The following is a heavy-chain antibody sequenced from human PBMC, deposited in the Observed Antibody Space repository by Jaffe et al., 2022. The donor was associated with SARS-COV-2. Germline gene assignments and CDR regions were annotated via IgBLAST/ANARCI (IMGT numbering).Heavy chain of an antibody. Sequence: EVQLVESGGGLVQPGGSLRLSCAASGFTVSTNYMSWVRQAPGKGLEWVSVTYSGGRTDNADSVKGRLTISRDNSKNTLYLQMNSLRAEDTAVYYCAREGGREYYGMDVWGQGTTVTVSS. J-gene: IGHJ6*02. D-gene: IGHD1-26*01. V-gene: IGHV3-66*02. CDR2: TYSGGRT. CDR3: AREGGREYYGMDV. CDR1: GFTVSTNY.